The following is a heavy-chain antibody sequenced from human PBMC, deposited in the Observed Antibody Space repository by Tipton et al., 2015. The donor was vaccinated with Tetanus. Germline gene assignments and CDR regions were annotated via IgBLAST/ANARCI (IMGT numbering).Heavy chain of an antibody. Sequence: QSGAEVKKPGASVKVSCKASGYTFTSYGISWVRQAPGQGREWMGWISAYNGNTNYAQKLQGRVTMTTDTSTSTAYMELRSLRSDDTAVYYCARDPGVWGSYRTPYFDYWGQGTLVTVSS. CDR2: ISAYNGNT. J-gene: IGHJ4*02. V-gene: IGHV1-18*01. CDR3: ARDPGVWGSYRTPYFDY. CDR1: GYTFTSYG. D-gene: IGHD3-16*02.